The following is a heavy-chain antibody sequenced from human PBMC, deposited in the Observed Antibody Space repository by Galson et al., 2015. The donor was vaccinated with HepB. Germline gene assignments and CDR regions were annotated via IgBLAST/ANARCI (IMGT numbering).Heavy chain of an antibody. Sequence: ETLSLTCAVYGGSFSGYYWSWIRQPPGKGLEWIGEINHSGSTNYNPSLKSRVTISVDTSKNQFSLRLNSVTPEDTAVYYCVRGFFYTGMDVWGQGTTVTVSS. CDR2: INHSGST. D-gene: IGHD2-8*02. CDR3: VRGFFYTGMDV. CDR1: GGSFSGYY. J-gene: IGHJ6*02. V-gene: IGHV4-34*01.